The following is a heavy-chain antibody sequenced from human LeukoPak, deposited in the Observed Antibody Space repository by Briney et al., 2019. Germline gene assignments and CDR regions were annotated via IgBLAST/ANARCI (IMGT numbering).Heavy chain of an antibody. CDR1: GGSISSGGYY. CDR2: IYYSGST. CDR3: ARDGTYGSGSYSKGFDY. J-gene: IGHJ4*02. D-gene: IGHD3-10*01. Sequence: SQTLSLTCTVSGGSISSGGYYWSWIRQHPGKGLEWIGYIYYSGSTYYNPSLKSRVTTSVDTSKNQFSLKLSSVTAADTAVYYCARDGTYGSGSYSKGFDYWGQGTLVTVSS. V-gene: IGHV4-31*03.